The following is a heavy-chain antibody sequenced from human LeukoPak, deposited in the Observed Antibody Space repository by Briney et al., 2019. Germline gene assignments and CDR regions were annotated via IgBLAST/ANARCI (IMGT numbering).Heavy chain of an antibody. D-gene: IGHD2-15*01. Sequence: SETLSLTRAVSGGSISSVNWWSWVRQSPGKGLEWIGEVFHSGSTNYNPSLKSRVTMSMDKSKNQLSLKLSTVTAADTAVYYCARVTDCSGGSCYGNWFDPWGQGTLVTVSS. CDR1: GGSISSVNW. CDR3: ARVTDCSGGSCYGNWFDP. CDR2: VFHSGST. J-gene: IGHJ5*02. V-gene: IGHV4-4*02.